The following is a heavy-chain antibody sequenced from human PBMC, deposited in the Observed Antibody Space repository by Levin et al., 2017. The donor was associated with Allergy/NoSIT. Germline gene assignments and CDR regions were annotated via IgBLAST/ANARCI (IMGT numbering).Heavy chain of an antibody. CDR1: GYLFTGHF. D-gene: IGHD1-14*01. V-gene: IGHV1-2*02. J-gene: IGHJ4*02. CDR2: INPKTGGT. CDR3: AREGHLGLADNLNF. Sequence: GASVKVSCKASGYLFTGHFMHWVRQAPGQGLEWMGWINPKTGGTHFAPKFLGRVTLTRDTSLSTVYMELTKLMSNDTALYFCAREGHLGLADNLNFWGQGTQVTVSS.